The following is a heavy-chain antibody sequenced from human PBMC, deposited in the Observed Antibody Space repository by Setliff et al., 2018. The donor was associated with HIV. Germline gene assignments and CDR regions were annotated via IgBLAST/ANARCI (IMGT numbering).Heavy chain of an antibody. J-gene: IGHJ6*02. CDR2: IGSSGSTI. V-gene: IGHV3-48*01. CDR1: GFTFSSYS. CDR3: ARLREYYSYGMDV. Sequence: GGSLRLSCAASGFTFSSYSMNWVRQAPGKGLEWVSYIGSSGSTIYYADSVKGRFTSSRDNARNSLFLQMNSLRAEDTAVYYCARLREYYSYGMDVWGQGTTVTVSS.